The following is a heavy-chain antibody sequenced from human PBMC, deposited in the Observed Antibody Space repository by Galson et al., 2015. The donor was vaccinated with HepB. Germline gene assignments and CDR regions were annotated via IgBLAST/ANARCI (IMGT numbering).Heavy chain of an antibody. J-gene: IGHJ4*02. V-gene: IGHV2-70*11. CDR1: GFSLRTSGMC. CDR2: IDWDDDK. CDR3: ARIVDYGDYPNFDY. D-gene: IGHD4-17*01. Sequence: PALVKPTQTLTLTCTFSGFSLRTSGMCVSWIRQPPGKALEWLARIDWDDDKYYSTSLKTRLTISKDTSKNQVVLTMTNMDPVDTATYYCARIVDYGDYPNFDYWGQGTLVTVSS.